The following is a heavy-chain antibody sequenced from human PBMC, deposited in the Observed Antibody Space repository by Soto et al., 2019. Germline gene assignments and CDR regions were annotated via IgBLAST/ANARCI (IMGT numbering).Heavy chain of an antibody. CDR2: INAGNGNT. Sequence: ASVKVSCKTSGYAYRIYAITWVRQAPGQGLEWMGWINAGNGNTKYSQKFQGRVTITRDTSASTAYMELSSLRSEDTALYYCARVYCSSTSCYYYYGMDVWGQGTTVTVSS. CDR1: GYAYRIYA. V-gene: IGHV1-3*01. J-gene: IGHJ6*02. CDR3: ARVYCSSTSCYYYYGMDV. D-gene: IGHD2-2*01.